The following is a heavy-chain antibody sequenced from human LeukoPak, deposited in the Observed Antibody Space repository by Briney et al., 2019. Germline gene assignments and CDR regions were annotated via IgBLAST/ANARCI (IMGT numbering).Heavy chain of an antibody. CDR1: GFTVSSNY. CDR3: ARALYSYGSPGAFDI. J-gene: IGHJ3*02. V-gene: IGHV3-53*01. Sequence: GGSLRLSCAASGFTVSSNYMTWVRQAPGKGLEWVSVIYSGGSTYYADSVEGRFTISRDNSQNTLYLQMNSLRAEDTAVYYCARALYSYGSPGAFDIWGQGTMVTVSS. CDR2: IYSGGST. D-gene: IGHD5-18*01.